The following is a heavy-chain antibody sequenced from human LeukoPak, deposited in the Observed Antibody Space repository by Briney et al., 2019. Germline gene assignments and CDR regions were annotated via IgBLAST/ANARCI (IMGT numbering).Heavy chain of an antibody. CDR1: GGSFRGYY. CDR3: ARGRGDYVLSLVNYYYMDV. CDR2: INHSGST. V-gene: IGHV4-34*01. Sequence: SETLSLTCAVYGGSFRGYYWSWIRQPPGKGLEWIGEINHSGSTNYNPSLKSRVTISVDTSKNQFSLKLSSVTAADTAVYYCARGRGDYVLSLVNYYYMDVWGKGTTVTVSS. D-gene: IGHD4-17*01. J-gene: IGHJ6*03.